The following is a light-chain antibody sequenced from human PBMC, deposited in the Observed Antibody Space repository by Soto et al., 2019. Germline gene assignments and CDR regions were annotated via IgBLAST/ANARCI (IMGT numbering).Light chain of an antibody. Sequence: QSALTQPPSASGSPGQSVTISCTGTSRDVGGHYYVSWYQQHPGKAPKLMFYEVTKRPSGVPDRFSGSKYGNTASLTVSGVQADDEADYYCNAYVTCKNLIFGGGTKLTVL. CDR2: EVT. CDR1: SRDVGGHYY. CDR3: NAYVTCKNLI. V-gene: IGLV2-8*01. J-gene: IGLJ2*01.